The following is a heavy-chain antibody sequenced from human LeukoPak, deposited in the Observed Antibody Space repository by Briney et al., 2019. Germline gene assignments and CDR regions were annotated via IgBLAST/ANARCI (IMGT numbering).Heavy chain of an antibody. D-gene: IGHD6-6*01. CDR1: GGSISSYY. CDR2: IYTSGST. J-gene: IGHJ5*02. CDR3: ARDGYSSSSGWFDP. Sequence: SETLSLTCTVSGGSISSYYWSWIWQPAGNGLDWIGRIYTSGSTNYNPSLKSRVTMSVDTSKNQFSLKLSSVTAADTAVYYCARDGYSSSSGWFDPWGQGTLVTVSS. V-gene: IGHV4-4*07.